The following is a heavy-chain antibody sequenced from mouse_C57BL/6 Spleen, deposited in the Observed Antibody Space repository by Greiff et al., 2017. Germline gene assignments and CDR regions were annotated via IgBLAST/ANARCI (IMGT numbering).Heavy chain of an antibody. D-gene: IGHD2-3*01. Sequence: QVQLQQPGPELVKPGASVKISCKASGYAFSSSWMNWVKQRPGKGLEWIGRIYPGDGDTNYNGKFKGKATLTADKSSSTAYMQLSSLTSEDSAVYFCARGWLPHWYFDVWGTGTTVTVSS. CDR3: ARGWLPHWYFDV. CDR2: IYPGDGDT. J-gene: IGHJ1*03. V-gene: IGHV1-82*01. CDR1: GYAFSSSW.